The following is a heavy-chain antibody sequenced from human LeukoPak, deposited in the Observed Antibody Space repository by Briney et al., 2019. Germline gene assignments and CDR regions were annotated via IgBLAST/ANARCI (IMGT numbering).Heavy chain of an antibody. Sequence: ASVKVSCKAPGYTFTSYGISWVRQAPGQGLEWMGWISAYNGNTNYAQKLQGRVTMTTDTSTSTAYMELRSLRSDDTAVYYCARLYDYVWGSYRLDYWGQGTLVTVSS. CDR3: ARLYDYVWGSYRLDY. CDR1: GYTFTSYG. V-gene: IGHV1-18*01. CDR2: ISAYNGNT. J-gene: IGHJ4*02. D-gene: IGHD3-16*02.